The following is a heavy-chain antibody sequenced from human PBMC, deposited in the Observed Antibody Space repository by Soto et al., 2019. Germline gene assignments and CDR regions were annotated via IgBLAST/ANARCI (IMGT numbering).Heavy chain of an antibody. D-gene: IGHD3-16*01. Sequence: GASVKVSCKASGYTFINYDISWVRQATGQGLEWMGWMNPGSGKTGYANKFQGRVTMTRDASTSTAHLELSSLTSEDMAVYYCARMASFGTLNWFDPWGQGTLVTVSS. CDR3: ARMASFGTLNWFDP. J-gene: IGHJ5*02. CDR2: MNPGSGKT. CDR1: GYTFINYD. V-gene: IGHV1-8*02.